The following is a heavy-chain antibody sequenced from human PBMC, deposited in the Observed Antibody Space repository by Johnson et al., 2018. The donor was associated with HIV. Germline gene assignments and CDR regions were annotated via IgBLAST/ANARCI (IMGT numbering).Heavy chain of an antibody. V-gene: IGHV3-53*01. Sequence: VQLVESGGGVVRPGGSLRLSCVASGFIVSSNYMNWVRQAPGKGLEWVSFLYSDGSTYYADSVKGRFTVTRDNSKNTLYLQMNSLRAEDTAVYYWARDRGGSSYTWVAYDIWGQGTMVTVSS. CDR1: GFIVSSNY. J-gene: IGHJ3*02. D-gene: IGHD4-11*01. CDR3: ARDRGGSSYTWVAYDI. CDR2: LYSDGST.